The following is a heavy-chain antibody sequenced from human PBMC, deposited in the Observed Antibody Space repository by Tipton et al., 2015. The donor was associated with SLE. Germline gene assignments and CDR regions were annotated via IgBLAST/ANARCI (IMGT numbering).Heavy chain of an antibody. CDR2: IYTSGST. CDR3: ARGTDCGGDCSDAFDI. D-gene: IGHD2-21*02. V-gene: IGHV4-61*09. CDR1: GGSIISGSYY. J-gene: IGHJ3*02. Sequence: TLSLPCTVSGGSIISGSYYWSWIRQPAGKGLEWIGHIYTSGSTNYNPSLKSRVTISVDTSKNQFSLKLSSVTAADTAVYYCARGTDCGGDCSDAFDIWGQGTMVTVSS.